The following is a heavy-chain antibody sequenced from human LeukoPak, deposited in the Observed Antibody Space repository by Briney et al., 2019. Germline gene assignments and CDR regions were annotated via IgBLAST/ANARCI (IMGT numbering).Heavy chain of an antibody. Sequence: GGSLSLSCAVSGTTHSKYGMICVRQAPGKGMVCVTGIRGSGGRTNYADSVKGRFTVSRDNRKNTLTLQMNSLRTEDTAVYFCARRGVVIRVILVGFHKEAYYFDSWGQGALVTASS. V-gene: IGHV3-23*01. CDR2: IRGSGGRT. CDR3: ARRGVVIRVILVGFHKEAYYFDS. CDR1: GTTHSKYG. D-gene: IGHD3-22*01. J-gene: IGHJ4*02.